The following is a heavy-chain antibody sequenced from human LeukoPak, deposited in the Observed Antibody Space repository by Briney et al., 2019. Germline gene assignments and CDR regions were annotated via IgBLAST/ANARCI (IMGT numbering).Heavy chain of an antibody. CDR3: ARVRKSLQSNIVVVPAAIKGPISYYYYMDV. J-gene: IGHJ6*03. D-gene: IGHD2-2*02. CDR1: GFTFSSYA. Sequence: GGSLRLSCAASGFTFSSYAMHWVRQAPGKGPEWVANIKQDGSEKYYVDSVKGRFTISRDNAKNSLYLQMNSLRAEDTAVYYCARVRKSLQSNIVVVPAAIKGPISYYYYMDVWGKGTTVTVSS. CDR2: IKQDGSEK. V-gene: IGHV3-7*01.